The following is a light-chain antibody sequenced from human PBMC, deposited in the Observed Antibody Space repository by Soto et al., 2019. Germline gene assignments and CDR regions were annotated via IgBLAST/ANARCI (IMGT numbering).Light chain of an antibody. CDR3: KSFDINNVV. CDR2: EDS. V-gene: IGLV6-57*04. J-gene: IGLJ2*01. CDR1: SGSIASNY. Sequence: NFMLTQPHSVSESPGKTVTISCTRSSGSIASNYVQWYQQRPGSAPTPVIYEDSQRPSGVPDRFSGSIDSSSNSASLTISRLKTEDEADYYCKSFDINNVVFGGGTKVTVL.